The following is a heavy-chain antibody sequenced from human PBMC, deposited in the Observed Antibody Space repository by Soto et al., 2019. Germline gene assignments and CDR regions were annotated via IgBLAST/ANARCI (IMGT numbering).Heavy chain of an antibody. D-gene: IGHD3-3*01. CDR3: ATGVIWIGYFTVDS. J-gene: IGHJ4*02. Sequence: SVKVSCKASGGSFGKSAINWVRQTPGQGLEWLGGFIPVYRTLNYAQKFQGRVTITADESTGTAYMTLSSLVSDDTAVYYCATGVIWIGYFTVDSWGQGTRVTVSS. V-gene: IGHV1-69*13. CDR2: FIPVYRTL. CDR1: GGSFGKSA.